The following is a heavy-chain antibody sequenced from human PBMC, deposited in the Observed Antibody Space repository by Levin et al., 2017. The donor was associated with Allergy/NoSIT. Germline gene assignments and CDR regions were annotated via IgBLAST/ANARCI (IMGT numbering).Heavy chain of an antibody. Sequence: PSETLSLTCTVSGGSINSYFWSWIRQPPGKDLEWIGHIHYSESTNYNPSLRSRVSMSIDTSKNQVSLNVRSVTAADTAVYYCARARVIVGSTNYYYGMDVWGQGIMVTVS. CDR1: GGSINSYF. CDR2: IHYSEST. CDR3: ARARVIVGSTNYYYGMDV. J-gene: IGHJ6*02. D-gene: IGHD1-26*01. V-gene: IGHV4-59*01.